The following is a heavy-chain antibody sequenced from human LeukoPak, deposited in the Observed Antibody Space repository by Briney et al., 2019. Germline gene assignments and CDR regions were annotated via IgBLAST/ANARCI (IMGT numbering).Heavy chain of an antibody. CDR1: GFTFSSYN. Sequence: PGGSLRLSCAASGFTFSSYNMNWVRQAPGKGLEWVSSIGSSDIYIYYADSVKGRFTISRDNAKNSLYLQMDCLRAEDTAVYYCARSDYGGNSDDAFDIWGQGTMVTVSS. J-gene: IGHJ3*02. CDR3: ARSDYGGNSDDAFDI. V-gene: IGHV3-21*01. D-gene: IGHD4-23*01. CDR2: IGSSDIYI.